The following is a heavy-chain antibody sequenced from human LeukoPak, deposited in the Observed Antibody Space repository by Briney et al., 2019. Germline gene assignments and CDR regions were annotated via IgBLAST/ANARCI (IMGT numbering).Heavy chain of an antibody. D-gene: IGHD1-14*01. V-gene: IGHV1-69*04. CDR3: ARGGNQLDY. CDR1: GGTFSSYA. CDR2: IIPILGIA. J-gene: IGHJ4*02. Sequence: ASVKVSCKASGGTFSSYAIIWVRQAPGQGLEWMGRIIPILGIANYAQKFQGRVTITADKSTSTAYMELSSLRSEDTAVYYCARGGNQLDYWGQGTLVTVSS.